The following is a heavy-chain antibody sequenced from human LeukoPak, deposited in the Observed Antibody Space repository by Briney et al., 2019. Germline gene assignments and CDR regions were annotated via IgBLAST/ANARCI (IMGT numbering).Heavy chain of an antibody. D-gene: IGHD2-2*01. J-gene: IGHJ4*02. V-gene: IGHV3-21*01. CDR2: TSSSSYI. Sequence: TSSSSYIYYAESVKGRFTISRDNAKNSLYLQMNSLRAEDTAVYYCARDFIVVVPAANYFDYWGQGTLVTVSS. CDR3: ARDFIVVVPAANYFDY.